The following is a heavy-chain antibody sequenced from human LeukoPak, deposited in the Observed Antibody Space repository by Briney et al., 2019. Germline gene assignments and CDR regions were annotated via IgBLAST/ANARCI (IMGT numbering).Heavy chain of an antibody. V-gene: IGHV3-48*03. CDR2: ISSSGGNTI. CDR1: GFTFSSYE. J-gene: IGHJ4*02. D-gene: IGHD3-10*01. Sequence: GGSLRLSCAASGFTFSSYEMIWVRQAPGKGLEWISYISSSGGNTIYYADSVTGRFTISRDNAKNSLYLQMNSLRAEDTAVYYCAREGSYYFDYWGQGILVTVSS. CDR3: AREGSYYFDY.